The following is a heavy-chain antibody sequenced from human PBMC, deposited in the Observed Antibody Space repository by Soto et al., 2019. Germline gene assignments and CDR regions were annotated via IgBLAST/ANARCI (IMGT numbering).Heavy chain of an antibody. Sequence: EVQLVESGGGLIQPGGSLRLSCAASGFNVITNYVSWVRQAPGKWLEWVSVIYSGGSTHYADSVKGRFTVSRDVSKNILFFQMNSLRAEDTAVYYCARGHSIDTRGFDLWGQGTLVTVSS. V-gene: IGHV3-53*01. CDR2: IYSGGST. J-gene: IGHJ5*02. CDR1: GFNVITNY. CDR3: ARGHSIDTRGFDL. D-gene: IGHD2-2*02.